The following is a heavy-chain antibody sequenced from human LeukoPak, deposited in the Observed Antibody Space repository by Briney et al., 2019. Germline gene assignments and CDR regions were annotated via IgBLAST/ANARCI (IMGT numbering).Heavy chain of an antibody. D-gene: IGHD2-2*01. Sequence: SETLSLTCAVYGGSFSGYYWSWIRQPPGKGLEWIGEINHSGSTNYNPSLKSRVTISVDTSKNQFSLKLSSVTAADTAVYYCARGGDIVVVPAATHPLDYWGQGTLVTVSS. J-gene: IGHJ4*02. V-gene: IGHV4-34*01. CDR3: ARGGDIVVVPAATHPLDY. CDR2: INHSGST. CDR1: GGSFSGYY.